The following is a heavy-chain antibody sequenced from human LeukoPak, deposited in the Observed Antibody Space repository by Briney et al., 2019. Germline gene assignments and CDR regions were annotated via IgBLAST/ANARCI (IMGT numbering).Heavy chain of an antibody. CDR2: IKQDGSER. D-gene: IGHD5-18*01. Sequence: GGSLRLSCAASGFTFSSYWMSWVRQAPGKGLEWVADIKQDGSERYYVDSVKGRFTISRDNAKNSLYLQIDSLRAEDTAVYYCAEADTAMVTYYYYMDVWGKGTTVTVSS. J-gene: IGHJ6*03. V-gene: IGHV3-7*01. CDR3: AEADTAMVTYYYYMDV. CDR1: GFTFSSYW.